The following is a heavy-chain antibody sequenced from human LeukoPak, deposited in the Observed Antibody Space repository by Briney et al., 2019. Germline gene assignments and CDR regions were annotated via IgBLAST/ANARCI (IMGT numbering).Heavy chain of an antibody. CDR2: ISSSGGTT. CDR3: AKVRGYSSSSTPIDH. D-gene: IGHD6-6*01. Sequence: GGSLRLSCAASGFTFSSYAMSWVRQAPGKGLEWVSAISSSGGTTYYADSVKGRFTISSDNSKNTLYLQMNSLRAEDTAVYYCAKVRGYSSSSTPIDHWGQGTLVTVSS. CDR1: GFTFSSYA. V-gene: IGHV3-23*01. J-gene: IGHJ4*02.